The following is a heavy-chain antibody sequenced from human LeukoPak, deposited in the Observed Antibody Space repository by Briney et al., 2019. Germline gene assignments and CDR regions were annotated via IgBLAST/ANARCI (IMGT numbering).Heavy chain of an antibody. CDR3: ARLAGYCLSASCYTSDYFDY. D-gene: IGHD2-2*02. CDR1: GRSISSFY. Sequence: SETPSLTCTVSGRSISSFYWRWVRGPPGGGGEGVGSIYNSGGTNFNPSLKSRVTMSVDTSKNQFSLKLSSLTVADTAVYYCARLAGYCLSASCYTSDYFDYWGQGILVTVSS. CDR2: IYNSGGT. J-gene: IGHJ4*02. V-gene: IGHV4-4*09.